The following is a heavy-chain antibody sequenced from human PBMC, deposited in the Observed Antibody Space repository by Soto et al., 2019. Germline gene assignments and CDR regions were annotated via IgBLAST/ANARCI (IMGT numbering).Heavy chain of an antibody. CDR1: GDSVSNNTVV. D-gene: IGHD6-13*01. CDR3: ARGWQLDY. V-gene: IGHV6-1*01. J-gene: IGHJ4*01. Sequence: SQTLSLTCAISGDSVSNNTVVWNWIRQSPSRRLEWLGRTYYRSKWYTDYAVSVESRATINEDTSRNHFSLQLKSITPEDAAVYFCARGWQLDYWGQGTVVTVSS. CDR2: TYYRSKWYT.